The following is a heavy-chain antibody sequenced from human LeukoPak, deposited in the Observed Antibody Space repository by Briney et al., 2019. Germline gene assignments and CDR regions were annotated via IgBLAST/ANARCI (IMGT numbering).Heavy chain of an antibody. CDR2: INPNSGGT. CDR1: GYTFTGCY. CDR3: ARGGVITMVRGVNNY. D-gene: IGHD3-10*01. V-gene: IGHV1-2*02. J-gene: IGHJ4*02. Sequence: ASVKVSCKASGYTFTGCYIHWVRQAPGQGLEWMGWINPNSGGTNYAQKFQGRVTMTRDTSISTAYMELSRLRSDDTAVYYCARGGVITMVRGVNNYWGQGTLVTVSS.